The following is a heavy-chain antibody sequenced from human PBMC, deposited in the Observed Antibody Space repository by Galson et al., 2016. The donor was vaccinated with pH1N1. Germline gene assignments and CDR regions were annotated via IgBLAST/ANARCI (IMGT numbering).Heavy chain of an antibody. Sequence: SVKVSCKASGVTFSTLAITWVRQAPGQGLEWMGRIIPILGMTNYAQRFHGRVTITADTSTYTAYMELSSLSSVTAADTAVYYCAREGRGDFATWFDPWGQGTLVTVAS. V-gene: IGHV1-69*04. J-gene: IGHJ5*02. CDR1: GVTFSTLA. CDR2: IIPILGMT. CDR3: AREGRGDFATWFDP. D-gene: IGHD4-17*01.